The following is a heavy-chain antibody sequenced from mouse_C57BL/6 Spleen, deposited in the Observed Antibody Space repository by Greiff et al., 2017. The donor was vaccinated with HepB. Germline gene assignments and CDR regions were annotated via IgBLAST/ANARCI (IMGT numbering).Heavy chain of an antibody. D-gene: IGHD2-1*01. CDR2: IDPSDSYT. V-gene: IGHV1-50*01. Sequence: QVQLQQPGAELVKPGASVKLSCKASGYTFTSYWMQWVKQRPGQGLEWIGEIDPSDSYTNYNQKFKGKATLTVDTSSSTAYMQLSSLTSEDSAVYYCARPLYYGNYGRFAYWGQGTLVTVSA. J-gene: IGHJ3*01. CDR3: ARPLYYGNYGRFAY. CDR1: GYTFTSYW.